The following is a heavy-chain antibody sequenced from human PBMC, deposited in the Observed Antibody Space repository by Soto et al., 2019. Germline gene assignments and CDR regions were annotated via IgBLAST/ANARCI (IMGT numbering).Heavy chain of an antibody. CDR2: IYYSGST. CDR1: GGSISSSSYY. V-gene: IGHV4-39*01. J-gene: IGHJ4*02. CDR3: ARQGRIAVAGTGAGDFDY. Sequence: QLQLQESGPGLVKPSETLSLTCTVSGGSISSSSYYWGWIRQPPGKGLEWIGSIYYSGSTYYNPSLKSRGTTSVDTSKHQLSLKLSSVTAADTAVYYCARQGRIAVAGTGAGDFDYWGQGTLVTVSS. D-gene: IGHD6-19*01.